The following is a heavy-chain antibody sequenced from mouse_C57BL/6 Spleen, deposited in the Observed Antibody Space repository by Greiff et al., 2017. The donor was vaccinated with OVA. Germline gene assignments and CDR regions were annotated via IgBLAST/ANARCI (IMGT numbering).Heavy chain of an antibody. CDR3: ARQIYYDYDGYAMDY. CDR2: ISSGGSYT. Sequence: EVQLQESGGDLVKPGGSLKLSCAASGFTFSSYGMSWVRQTPDKRLEWVATISSGGSYTYYPDSVKGRFTISRDNAKNTLYLQMSSLKSEDTAMYYCARQIYYDYDGYAMDYWGQGTSVTVSS. J-gene: IGHJ4*01. CDR1: GFTFSSYG. D-gene: IGHD2-4*01. V-gene: IGHV5-6*01.